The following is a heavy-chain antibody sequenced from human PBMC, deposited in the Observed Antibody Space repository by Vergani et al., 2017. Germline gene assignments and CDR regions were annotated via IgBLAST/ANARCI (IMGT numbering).Heavy chain of an antibody. CDR2: INPNSGGT. J-gene: IGHJ5*02. V-gene: IGHV1-2*02. CDR1: GYTFTGYY. Sequence: QVQLVQSGAEVKKPGASVKVSCKASGYTFTGYYMHWVRQAPGQGLEWMGWINPNSGGTNYAQKFQGRVTMTRDTSISTAYVELSRLRSDDTAVYYCARDWSDYYDSSGYYYSGWFDPWGQGTLVTVSS. D-gene: IGHD3-22*01. CDR3: ARDWSDYYDSSGYYYSGWFDP.